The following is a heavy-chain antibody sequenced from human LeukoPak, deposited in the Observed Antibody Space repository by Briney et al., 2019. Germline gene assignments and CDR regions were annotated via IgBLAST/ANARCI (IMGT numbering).Heavy chain of an antibody. V-gene: IGHV1-3*01. CDR3: ARGRPTPNDSGYDIDY. J-gene: IGHJ4*02. CDR1: GYTFTSYA. Sequence: ASVKVSCKASGYTFTSYAMHWVRQAPGQRLEWMGWINAGNGNTKYSQKFQGRVTITRDTSASTAYMELSSLRSEDTAVYYCARGRPTPNDSGYDIDYWGQGTLVTVSS. CDR2: INAGNGNT. D-gene: IGHD5-12*01.